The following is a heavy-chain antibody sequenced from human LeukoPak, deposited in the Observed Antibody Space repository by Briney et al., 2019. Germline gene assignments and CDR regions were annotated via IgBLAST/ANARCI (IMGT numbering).Heavy chain of an antibody. Sequence: GGSLRLSCAASGFTFSDYYMNWIRQAPGKGLEWVSYISSSSTTFYYTYSVKGGFTISRDNAKNSLYLEMNSVRGYETVVYYCARLPLVRGVIEWGQGTLVTVSS. CDR3: ARLPLVRGVIE. V-gene: IGHV3-11*01. CDR2: ISSSSTTF. CDR1: GFTFSDYY. J-gene: IGHJ4*02. D-gene: IGHD3-10*01.